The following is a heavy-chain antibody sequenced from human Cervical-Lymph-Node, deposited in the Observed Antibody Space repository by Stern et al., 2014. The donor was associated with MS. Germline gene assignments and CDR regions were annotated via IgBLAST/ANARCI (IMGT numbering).Heavy chain of an antibody. Sequence: QITLKESGPTLVKPTQTLTLTCTFSGFSLSTSGVGVGWIRQPPGKALEWLVLLFCDDDKCNSAFLKRRLTVTKETSKSQVLRTLTNMDLVDAATYYCAHSGSSLFDYWGQGIRVTVPS. CDR1: GFSLSTSGVG. CDR2: LFCDDDK. V-gene: IGHV2-5*02. CDR3: AHSGSSLFDY. D-gene: IGHD6-13*01. J-gene: IGHJ4*02.